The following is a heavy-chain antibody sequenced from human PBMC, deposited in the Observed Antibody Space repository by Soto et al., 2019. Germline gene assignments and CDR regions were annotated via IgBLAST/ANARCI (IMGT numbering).Heavy chain of an antibody. CDR3: ARSLYPPHRSFGVVPAPDY. J-gene: IGHJ4*02. CDR1: GGSFSGYY. Sequence: SETLSLTCAVYGGSFSGYYWSWIRQPPGKGLEWIEEINHSGSTNYNPSLKSRVTISVDTSKNQFSLKLSSVTAADTAVYYCARSLYPPHRSFGVVPAPDYWGQGTLVTVSS. V-gene: IGHV4-34*01. CDR2: INHSGST. D-gene: IGHD3-3*01.